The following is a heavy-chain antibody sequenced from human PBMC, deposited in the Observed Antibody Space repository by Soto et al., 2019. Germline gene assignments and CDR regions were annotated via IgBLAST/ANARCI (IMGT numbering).Heavy chain of an antibody. D-gene: IGHD1-26*01. CDR2: INTDGTT. CDR1: GFTFSSYW. Sequence: GGSLRLSCAASGFTFSSYWMHWVRQSPGKGLVWVSRINTDGTTAYADNVKGRFTVSRDNAKSTLYLQMNSLSAEDTAVYYCVRGIGFYWGQGSLVTVSS. CDR3: VRGIGFY. V-gene: IGHV3-74*01. J-gene: IGHJ4*02.